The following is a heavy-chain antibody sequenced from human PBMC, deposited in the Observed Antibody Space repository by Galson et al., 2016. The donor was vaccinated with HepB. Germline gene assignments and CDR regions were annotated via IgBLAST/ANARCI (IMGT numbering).Heavy chain of an antibody. J-gene: IGHJ4*02. V-gene: IGHV4-34*01. Sequence: ETLSLTCVVYRASLNDNYWSWVRQPPGKGLEWLGEITHNGHINYNPSLKSRVTMSADTSNSHFSLTLKSVTAADTAMYYCATLERRPSGHYYFDSWGQGTLVTVSS. CDR2: ITHNGHI. D-gene: IGHD2-15*01. CDR3: ATLERRPSGHYYFDS. CDR1: RASLNDNY.